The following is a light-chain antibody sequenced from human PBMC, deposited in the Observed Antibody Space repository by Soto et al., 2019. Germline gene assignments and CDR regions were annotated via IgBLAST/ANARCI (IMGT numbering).Light chain of an antibody. Sequence: QSALTQPASVSGSPGQSLTISCTGTSSDVGGYNYVSWYQQHPGKAPKLMIYEVSNRPSGVSNRFSGSKSGNTASLTISGLQAEDEADYYCSSYTSSSPRVFGGGTQLTV. CDR2: EVS. CDR3: SSYTSSSPRV. CDR1: SSDVGGYNY. J-gene: IGLJ3*02. V-gene: IGLV2-14*01.